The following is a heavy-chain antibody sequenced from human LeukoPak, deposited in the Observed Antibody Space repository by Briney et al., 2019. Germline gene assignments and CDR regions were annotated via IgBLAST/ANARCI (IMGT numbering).Heavy chain of an antibody. Sequence: SQTLSLTCTVSGGSIRIGTYYSSWMRLPAGKGLEWIGRMYTSGKTTYNASFKSRVTISSGTSNSQVDLSLSSVTAADTAMYYCARCMTLRWCDTWGQGSLVTVSS. J-gene: IGHJ5*02. CDR1: GGSIRIGTYY. CDR3: ARCMTLRWCDT. V-gene: IGHV4-61*02. CDR2: MYTSGKT.